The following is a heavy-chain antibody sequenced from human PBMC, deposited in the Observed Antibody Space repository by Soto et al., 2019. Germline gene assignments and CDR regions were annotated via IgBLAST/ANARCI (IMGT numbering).Heavy chain of an antibody. J-gene: IGHJ4*02. D-gene: IGHD3-10*01. V-gene: IGHV1-69*12. CDR1: GGTFSSYA. Sequence: QVQLVQSGAEVKKPGSSVKVSCKASGGTFSSYAISWVRQAPGQGLEWMGGVIPIFGTANYAQKFQGRVTITADESTSTDSMELSSVRSEDTAVYYGARGGLAGDGDGSGDYWGQGTLVTVSS. CDR2: VIPIFGTA. CDR3: ARGGLAGDGDGSGDY.